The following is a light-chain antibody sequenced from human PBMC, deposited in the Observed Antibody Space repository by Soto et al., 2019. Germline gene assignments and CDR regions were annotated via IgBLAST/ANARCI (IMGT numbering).Light chain of an antibody. CDR1: SSDVGSYNL. Sequence: QSALTQPASVSGSPGQSITISCTGTSSDVGSYNLVSWYQQHPGKAPKLMIYEGSKRPSGVSNRFSGSKSGNTASLTISGLQAEDAADYYCCSYAGSSPWVFGGGTQLTVL. CDR2: EGS. CDR3: CSYAGSSPWV. V-gene: IGLV2-23*01. J-gene: IGLJ3*02.